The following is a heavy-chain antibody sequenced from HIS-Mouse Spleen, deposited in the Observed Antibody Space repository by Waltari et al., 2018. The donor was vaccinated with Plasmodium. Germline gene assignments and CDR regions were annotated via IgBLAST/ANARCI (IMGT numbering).Heavy chain of an antibody. CDR2: ICSGGSK. Sequence: VQMVASGGGLIQPGGSLSPSCAASWFTVRSNYISLVRQAPGKGLEWVSVICSGGSKYYADSWKCRFTISRDNSKNTLYLQMNSLRAEDTAVYYCASKTTVTNHAFDIWGQGTMVTVSS. V-gene: IGHV3-53*01. D-gene: IGHD4-17*01. J-gene: IGHJ3*02. CDR3: ASKTTVTNHAFDI. CDR1: WFTVRSNY.